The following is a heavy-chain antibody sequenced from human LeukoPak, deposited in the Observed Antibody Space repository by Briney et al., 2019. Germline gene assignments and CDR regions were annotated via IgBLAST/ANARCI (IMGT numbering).Heavy chain of an antibody. V-gene: IGHV1-2*02. D-gene: IGHD2-2*01. J-gene: IGHJ5*02. CDR2: ISPNSGDT. CDR1: GYTFTGHY. Sequence: ASVKLSCKASGYTFTGHYMHWVRQAPGQGLEWMGWISPNSGDTDIAQKFQGRVTMTRDTSIATSYMEVDSLTSDDTAVYYCARESACGTTNCLAPADWLDPWGQGTLVIVSS. CDR3: ARESACGTTNCLAPADWLDP.